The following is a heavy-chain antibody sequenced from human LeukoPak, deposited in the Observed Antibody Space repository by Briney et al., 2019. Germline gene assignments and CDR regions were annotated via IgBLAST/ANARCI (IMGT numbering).Heavy chain of an antibody. CDR3: AREAVPGGRGDTFDI. J-gene: IGHJ3*02. V-gene: IGHV3-48*03. D-gene: IGHD6-19*01. Sequence: PGGSLRLSCAASGFTFSSFEMNWVRQAPGKGLEWVSYMSGSGTNIYYADSVKGRFTISRDNAKNSLSLQMNSLRAEDTAIYYCAREAVPGGRGDTFDIWGQGTMVTVSS. CDR1: GFTFSSFE. CDR2: MSGSGTNI.